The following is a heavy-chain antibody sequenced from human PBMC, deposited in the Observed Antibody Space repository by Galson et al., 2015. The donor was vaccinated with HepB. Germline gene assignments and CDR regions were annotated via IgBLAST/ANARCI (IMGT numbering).Heavy chain of an antibody. D-gene: IGHD2-2*01. CDR2: ISFDGSNK. CDR1: GFTFNNYV. J-gene: IGHJ6*03. Sequence: SLRLSCAGSGFTFNNYVMHWVRQAPGKGLEWVAFISFDGSNKYYADSVKGRFTISRDNSKNTLYLQMNSLRAEDTAVYYCARGAGNIVVVPAVIDYYYYHMDVWGKGTTVTVSS. V-gene: IGHV3-33*05. CDR3: ARGAGNIVVVPAVIDYYYYHMDV.